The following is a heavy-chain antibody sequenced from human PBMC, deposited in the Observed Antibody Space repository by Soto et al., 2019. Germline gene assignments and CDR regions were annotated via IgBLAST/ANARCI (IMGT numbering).Heavy chain of an antibody. J-gene: IGHJ4*02. D-gene: IGHD2-2*01. Sequence: DVQLVESGGGLVHPGGSLRLSCAASGCTFSIYAMNWVRQAPGKGLEGASIISGSGGTTYYADSVKGRFTISRDNSKNTLYLQMNSLRAEDTAVYYCAKHGDCSSTSCYFDYWAQGTLVTVSS. V-gene: IGHV3-23*04. CDR2: ISGSGGTT. CDR3: AKHGDCSSTSCYFDY. CDR1: GCTFSIYA.